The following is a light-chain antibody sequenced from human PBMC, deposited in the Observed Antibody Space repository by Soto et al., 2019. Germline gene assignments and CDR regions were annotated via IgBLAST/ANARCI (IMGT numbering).Light chain of an antibody. Sequence: FMLTQPPSVSESPGERVTISCTRTSGDIANNYVKWYQQRPGSAPTLVIYEHNQRPSGVPDRFSGSTAGSSNSAALTVSGLQTEDEADYYCQSYDSSFDVFGGGTKLTVL. CDR3: QSYDSSFDV. CDR2: EHN. J-gene: IGLJ2*01. CDR1: SGDIANNY. V-gene: IGLV6-57*04.